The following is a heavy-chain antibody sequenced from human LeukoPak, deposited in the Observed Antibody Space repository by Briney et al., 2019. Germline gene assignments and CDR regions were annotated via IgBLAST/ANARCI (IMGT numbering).Heavy chain of an antibody. D-gene: IGHD2-2*01. V-gene: IGHV3-30*02. J-gene: IGHJ4*02. CDR2: IRYDGSNK. CDR3: AEVPAANY. Sequence: QTGGSLRLSCAASRFTFSSYGMHWVRQAPGKGLEWVAFIRYDGSNKYYADSVKGRFTISRDNSKNTLYLQMNSLRAEDTAVYYSAEVPAANYWGQGTLVTVSS. CDR1: RFTFSSYG.